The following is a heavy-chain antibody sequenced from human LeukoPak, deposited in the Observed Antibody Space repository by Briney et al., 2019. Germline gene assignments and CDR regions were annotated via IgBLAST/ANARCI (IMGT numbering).Heavy chain of an antibody. J-gene: IGHJ3*02. CDR3: ARVSSRRVVAFDI. Sequence: PSETLSLTCAVYGGSFSSYYWSWIRQPPGKGLDWIGYIYYSGSTNYNPSLKSRVTISVDTSKNQFSLKLSSVTAADTAVYYCARVSSRRVVAFDIWGQGTMVTVSS. V-gene: IGHV4-59*08. CDR2: IYYSGST. CDR1: GGSFSSYY. D-gene: IGHD6-13*01.